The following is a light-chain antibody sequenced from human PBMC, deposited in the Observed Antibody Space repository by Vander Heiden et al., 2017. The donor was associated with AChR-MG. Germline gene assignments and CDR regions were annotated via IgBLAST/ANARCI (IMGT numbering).Light chain of an antibody. V-gene: IGLV1-44*01. Sequence: QSVLTQPPSASGTSGQWVTISCSGSSDNMGSSAVNWYRQVPGMAPRLLIHTNDQRPSEVPDRFSGSKSGTSASLAISGLQSEDEADYYCAACDDSRNTPLFGGGTQLTVL. CDR3: AACDDSRNTPL. CDR2: TND. CDR1: SDNMGSSA. J-gene: IGLJ7*01.